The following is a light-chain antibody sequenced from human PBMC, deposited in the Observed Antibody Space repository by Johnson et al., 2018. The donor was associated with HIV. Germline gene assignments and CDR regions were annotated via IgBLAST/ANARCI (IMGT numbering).Light chain of an antibody. Sequence: QSVLTQPPSVSAAPGQKVTISCSGSSSNIGSNYVSWYQQLPGTAPKLLIYDNNKRPSGIPDRFSGAKSGTSATLGITGLPTGDEADYYCGTWEGSLSSLYVFGTGTKVTVL. CDR1: SSNIGSNY. CDR3: GTWEGSLSSLYV. V-gene: IGLV1-51*01. CDR2: DNN. J-gene: IGLJ1*01.